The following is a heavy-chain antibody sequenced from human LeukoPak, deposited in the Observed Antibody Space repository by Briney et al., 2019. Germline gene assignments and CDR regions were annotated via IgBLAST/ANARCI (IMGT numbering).Heavy chain of an antibody. V-gene: IGHV4-61*01. Sequence: PSETLSFTCTVSGGSVSSGSYYWSWIRQPPGKGLEWIGYIYYSGSTNYNPSLKSRVTMSVDTSKNQFSLKLSSVTAADTAVYYCARADCSGGSCYAFDIWGQGTMVTVSS. D-gene: IGHD2-15*01. CDR1: GGSVSSGSYY. CDR2: IYYSGST. J-gene: IGHJ3*02. CDR3: ARADCSGGSCYAFDI.